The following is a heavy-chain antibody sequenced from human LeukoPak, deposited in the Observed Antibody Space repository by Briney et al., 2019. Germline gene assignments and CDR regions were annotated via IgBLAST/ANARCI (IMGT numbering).Heavy chain of an antibody. V-gene: IGHV3-21*01. CDR1: GFTFSSYS. D-gene: IGHD6-19*01. CDR3: ARGSSGWSLRGYGMDV. CDR2: ISSSSSYI. J-gene: IGHJ6*02. Sequence: GGSLRLSCAASGFTFSSYSMNWVRQAPGKGLEWVSSISSSSSYIYYADSVKGRFTISRDNAKNSLYLQMNSLRAEDTAVYHCARGSSGWSLRGYGMDVWGQGTTVTVSS.